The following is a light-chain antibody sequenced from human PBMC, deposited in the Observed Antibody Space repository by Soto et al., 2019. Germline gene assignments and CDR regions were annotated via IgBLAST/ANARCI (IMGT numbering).Light chain of an antibody. CDR1: SSNIRSNT. J-gene: IGLJ1*01. V-gene: IGLV1-44*01. Sequence: QSVLAQPPSASGTPGQRVTISCSGSSSNIRSNTANWYQHLPGTAPKLLIYSGNQRPSGVPDRFSGSKSGTSASLAISGLQSEDEADYYCAAWDDSLNGRVFGTGTKVTVL. CDR3: AAWDDSLNGRV. CDR2: SGN.